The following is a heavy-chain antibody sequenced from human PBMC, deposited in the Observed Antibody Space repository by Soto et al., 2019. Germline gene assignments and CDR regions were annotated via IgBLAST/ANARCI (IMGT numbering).Heavy chain of an antibody. J-gene: IGHJ5*02. V-gene: IGHV3-23*01. D-gene: IGHD6-19*01. CDR1: GFTFSSPA. Sequence: EVQLLDSGGGLVQPGGSLRLSCAAPGFTFSSPAMIWVRKAPGRGREWVSAVSGSGGTTYYADSVRGRFTISRDNSKNTLYLQMNSLRAEDTAIYFCARCTVDTIVTSGWCHYLDPWGQGTLVTVSS. CDR3: ARCTVDTIVTSGWCHYLDP. CDR2: VSGSGGTT.